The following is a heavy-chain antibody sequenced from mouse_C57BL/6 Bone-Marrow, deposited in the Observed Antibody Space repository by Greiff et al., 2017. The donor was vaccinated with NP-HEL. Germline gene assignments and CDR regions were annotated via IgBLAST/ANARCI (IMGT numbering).Heavy chain of an antibody. CDR2: ISGGGGNT. J-gene: IGHJ2*01. D-gene: IGHD1-1*01. Sequence: EVQGVESGGGLVKPGGSLKLSCAASGFTFSSYTMSWVRQTPEKRLEWVATISGGGGNTYYPDSVKGRFTISRDNAKNTLYLQMSSLRSENTALYYCARHDGSSYVRYYFDYWGQGTTLTVSS. CDR1: GFTFSSYT. CDR3: ARHDGSSYVRYYFDY. V-gene: IGHV5-9*01.